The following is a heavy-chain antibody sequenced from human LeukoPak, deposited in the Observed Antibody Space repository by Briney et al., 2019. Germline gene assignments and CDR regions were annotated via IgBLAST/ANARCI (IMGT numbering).Heavy chain of an antibody. V-gene: IGHV3-74*01. J-gene: IGHJ4*02. CDR3: ARRIQGMAPYYFDY. Sequence: PGGSLRLSCTASGFTFSSYWMHWVRQAPGKGLVLVSRISSDGGSTSYADSVKGRFTISRDNAKNTLYLQMNSLRAEDTAVYYCARRIQGMAPYYFDYWGQGTLVTVSS. CDR1: GFTFSSYW. D-gene: IGHD5-24*01. CDR2: ISSDGGST.